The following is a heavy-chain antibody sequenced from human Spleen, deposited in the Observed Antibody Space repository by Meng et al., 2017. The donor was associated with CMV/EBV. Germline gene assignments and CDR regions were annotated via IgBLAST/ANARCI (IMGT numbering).Heavy chain of an antibody. J-gene: IGHJ4*02. Sequence: GGSLRLSCEASGFTFRNNWMTWVRQAPGKGLEWLANIKQDGSETYYVDSVKGRFTISRDNAKKSLYLQMNSLRAEDTAVYYCAREMTEEGFFDYWGQGTLVTVSS. V-gene: IGHV3-7*01. CDR1: GFTFRNNW. CDR2: IKQDGSET. D-gene: IGHD1-14*01. CDR3: AREMTEEGFFDY.